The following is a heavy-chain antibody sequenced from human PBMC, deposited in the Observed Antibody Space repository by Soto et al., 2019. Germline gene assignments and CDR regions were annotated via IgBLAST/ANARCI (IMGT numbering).Heavy chain of an antibody. Sequence: SETLSLTCTVSGGSISSSSYYWGWIRQPPGKGLEWIGSIYYSGSTYYNPSLKSRVTISVDTSKNQLSLKLSSVTAADTAVYYCARQIGSSGWYYYYYGMDVWGQGTTVT. CDR1: GGSISSSSYY. V-gene: IGHV4-39*01. J-gene: IGHJ6*02. CDR2: IYYSGST. CDR3: ARQIGSSGWYYYYYGMDV. D-gene: IGHD6-19*01.